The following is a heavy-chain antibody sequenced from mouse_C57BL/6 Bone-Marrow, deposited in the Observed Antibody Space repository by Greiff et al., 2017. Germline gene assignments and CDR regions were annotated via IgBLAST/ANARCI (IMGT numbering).Heavy chain of an antibody. J-gene: IGHJ2*01. V-gene: IGHV1-19*01. Sequence: VQLQQSGPVLVKPGASVKMSCKASGYTFTDYYMNWVKQSHGKSLEWIGVINPYNGGTSYNQKFKGKATLTVDKSSNTAYMGLNSLTSEDSAVYYCARPLRPYYFDYWGQGTTLTVSS. CDR2: INPYNGGT. D-gene: IGHD2-12*01. CDR3: ARPLRPYYFDY. CDR1: GYTFTDYY.